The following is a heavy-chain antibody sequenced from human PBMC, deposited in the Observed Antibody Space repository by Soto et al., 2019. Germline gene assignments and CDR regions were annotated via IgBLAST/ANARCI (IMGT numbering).Heavy chain of an antibody. CDR2: INHIGGT. CDR3: ASKRGVVVAAFDS. CDR1: GGSINSGGYY. V-gene: IGHV4-31*03. J-gene: IGHJ4*02. Sequence: QVQLQESGPGLVKPSQTLSLTCTVSGGSINSGGYYWGWIRQPPGKGLEWIGYINHIGGTYYSPSLKSRLTISVDTSKHQFSLKLSSVTAADTAVYYCASKRGVVVAAFDSWGQGILVTVSS. D-gene: IGHD2-15*01.